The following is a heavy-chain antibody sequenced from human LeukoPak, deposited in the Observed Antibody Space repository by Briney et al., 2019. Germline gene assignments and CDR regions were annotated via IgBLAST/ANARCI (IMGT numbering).Heavy chain of an antibody. V-gene: IGHV4-39*01. CDR1: GGSISSSSYY. D-gene: IGHD6-13*01. J-gene: IGHJ4*02. Sequence: SEPLSLTCTVSGGSISSSSYYWGWIRQPPGKGLERIGSIYYSGSTYYNPSLKSRVTISVDTSKNQFSLKLSSVTAADTAVYYCATPYPAAASYWGQGTLVTVSS. CDR2: IYYSGST. CDR3: ATPYPAAASY.